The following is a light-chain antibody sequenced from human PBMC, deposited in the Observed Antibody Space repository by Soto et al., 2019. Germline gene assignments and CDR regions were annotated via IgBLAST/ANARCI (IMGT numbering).Light chain of an antibody. J-gene: IGLJ1*01. CDR1: STDVGAYNY. Sequence: QSALTQPPSASGSPGQSVTISCTGTSTDVGAYNYVSWYQQHPGKAPKLMIYDVNKRPSGVPDRFSGSKSGNTASLTISGLQAEDEADYYCCSYAGSYTLVFGTGTKLTVL. CDR3: CSYAGSYTLV. CDR2: DVN. V-gene: IGLV2-11*01.